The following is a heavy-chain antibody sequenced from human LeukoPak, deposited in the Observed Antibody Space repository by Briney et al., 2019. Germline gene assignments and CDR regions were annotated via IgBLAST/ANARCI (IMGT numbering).Heavy chain of an antibody. V-gene: IGHV3-30*18. CDR2: ISYDGSNK. CDR3: AKAFLLGKAAAGYYFDY. D-gene: IGHD6-13*01. Sequence: GGSLRLSCAASGFTFSSYGMHWVRQAPGEGLEWVAVISYDGSNKYYADSVKGRFTISRDNSKNTLYLQMNSLRAEDTAVYYCAKAFLLGKAAAGYYFDYWGQGTLVTVSS. CDR1: GFTFSSYG. J-gene: IGHJ4*02.